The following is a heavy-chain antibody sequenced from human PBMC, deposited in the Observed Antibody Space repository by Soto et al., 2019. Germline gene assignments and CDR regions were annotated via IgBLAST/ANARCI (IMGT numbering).Heavy chain of an antibody. Sequence: PSETLSLTGTVSGGSISSYYWSWIRQPPGKGLEWIGYIYDSGSTNYNPSLKSRVTISVDTSKNQFSLKLSSVTAADTAVYYCARLASSSSWANFDYWGQGTLVTVSS. D-gene: IGHD6-13*01. CDR3: ARLASSSSWANFDY. CDR1: GGSISSYY. J-gene: IGHJ4*02. V-gene: IGHV4-59*01. CDR2: IYDSGST.